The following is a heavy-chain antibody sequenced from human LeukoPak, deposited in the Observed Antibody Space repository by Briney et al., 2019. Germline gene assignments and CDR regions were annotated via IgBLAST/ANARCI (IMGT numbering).Heavy chain of an antibody. CDR1: GFTVSSNY. CDR3: AREIEHDAFDI. D-gene: IGHD1/OR15-1a*01. CDR2: IYSGGST. V-gene: IGHV3-66*01. J-gene: IGHJ3*02. Sequence: SGGSLRLSCAASGFTVSSNYMSWVRQAPGKGLEWVSVIYSGGSTYYADSVKGRFTISRDNSKNTLYPQMNSLRAEDTAVYYCAREIEHDAFDIWGQGTMVTVSS.